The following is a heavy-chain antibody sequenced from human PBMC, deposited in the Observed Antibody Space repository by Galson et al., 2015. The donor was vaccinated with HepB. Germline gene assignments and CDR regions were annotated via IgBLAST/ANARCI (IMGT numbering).Heavy chain of an antibody. CDR2: IIPIFGTA. CDR1: GGTFSSYA. J-gene: IGHJ6*03. CDR3: ARVPIVVVPAAIIPTDYYYYMDV. V-gene: IGHV1-69*13. Sequence: SVKVSCKASGGTFSSYAISWVRQAPGQGLEWMGGIIPIFGTANYAQKFQGRVTITADESTSTAYMELSSLRSEDTAVYYCARVPIVVVPAAIIPTDYYYYMDVWGKGTTVTVSS. D-gene: IGHD2-2*02.